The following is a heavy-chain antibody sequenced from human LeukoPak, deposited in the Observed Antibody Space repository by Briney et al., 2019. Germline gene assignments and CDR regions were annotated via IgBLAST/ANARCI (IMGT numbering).Heavy chain of an antibody. Sequence: GGSLRISCAASGFTVSSNYMSWVRQAPGKGLEWVSVIYSGGSTYYADSVKGRFTISRDNSKNTLYLQMNSLRAEDTAVYYCARAQWLGYFDYWGQGTLVTVSS. CDR2: IYSGGST. V-gene: IGHV3-53*01. D-gene: IGHD6-19*01. J-gene: IGHJ4*02. CDR1: GFTVSSNY. CDR3: ARAQWLGYFDY.